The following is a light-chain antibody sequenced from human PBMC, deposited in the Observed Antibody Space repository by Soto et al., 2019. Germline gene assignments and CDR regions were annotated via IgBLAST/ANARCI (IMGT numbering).Light chain of an antibody. CDR2: DVS. Sequence: QSALTQPASVSGSPGQSITISCTGTSSDVGGYDFVSWYQHRPGKAPKLLIYDVSTRPSGVSYRFSGSKSGDTALLTISGLQAEDEADYHCSSFSPSNTLIIFGGGTKLTVL. V-gene: IGLV2-14*03. CDR3: SSFSPSNTLII. J-gene: IGLJ2*01. CDR1: SSDVGGYDF.